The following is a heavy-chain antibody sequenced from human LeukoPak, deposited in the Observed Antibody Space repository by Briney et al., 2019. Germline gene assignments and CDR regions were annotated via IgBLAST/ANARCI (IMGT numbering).Heavy chain of an antibody. CDR1: GFTFSSYW. D-gene: IGHD3-10*01. Sequence: PGGSLRLSCAASGFTFSSYWMHWVRHAPGKGLVWVSRINSDGGSTSYADSVKGRFTISRDNTKNTLYLQMNSLRAEDTAVYYCARDRDYYGSGSSFDPWGQGTLVTVSS. CDR2: INSDGGST. CDR3: ARDRDYYGSGSSFDP. V-gene: IGHV3-74*01. J-gene: IGHJ5*02.